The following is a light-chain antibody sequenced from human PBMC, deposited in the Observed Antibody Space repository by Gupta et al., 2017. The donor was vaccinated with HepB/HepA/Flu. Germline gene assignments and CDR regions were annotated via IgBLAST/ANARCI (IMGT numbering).Light chain of an antibody. J-gene: IGKJ4*01. Sequence: EIVLTQSPATLSLSPGERGTLSCRASQSIGSYLAWYQQKPGQAPRLLIYDASNRATGIPARFSGSGSGTDFTLTIMSLDPEDFAVYYFHLRDTWPITFGGGTKVEIK. V-gene: IGKV3-11*01. CDR3: HLRDTWPIT. CDR2: DAS. CDR1: QSIGSY.